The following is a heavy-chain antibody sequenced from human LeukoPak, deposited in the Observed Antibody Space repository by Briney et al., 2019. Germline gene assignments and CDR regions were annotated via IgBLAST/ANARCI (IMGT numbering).Heavy chain of an antibody. V-gene: IGHV3-73*01. CDR1: GFTFSGSA. D-gene: IGHD4-17*01. J-gene: IGHJ5*02. Sequence: TGGSLKLSCAASGFTFSGSAMHWVRQASGKGLEWVGRIRSKANSYAAAYAASVKGRFTISRDDSKNTAYLQMNSLKTEDTAVYYCTRHWDYGVNWFDPWGQGTLVTVSS. CDR3: TRHWDYGVNWFDP. CDR2: IRSKANSYAA.